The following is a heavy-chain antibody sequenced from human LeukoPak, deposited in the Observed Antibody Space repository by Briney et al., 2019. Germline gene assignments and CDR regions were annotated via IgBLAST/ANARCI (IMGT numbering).Heavy chain of an antibody. CDR3: ARGQARYSGYSYGYPLDY. CDR1: GGTFSSYA. V-gene: IGHV1-69*04. D-gene: IGHD5-18*01. J-gene: IGHJ4*02. Sequence: ASVKVSCKASGGTFSSYAISWVRQAPGQGLEWMGRIIPILGIANYAQKFQGRVTITADKSTSTAYMELSSLRSEDTAVYYCARGQARYSGYSYGYPLDYWGQGTLVTVSS. CDR2: IIPILGIA.